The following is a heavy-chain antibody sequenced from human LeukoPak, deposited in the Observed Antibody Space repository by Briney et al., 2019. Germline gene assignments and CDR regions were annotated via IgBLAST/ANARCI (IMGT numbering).Heavy chain of an antibody. CDR2: ITPYNGDT. CDR1: GYTFTTYG. V-gene: IGHV1-18*01. Sequence: GASVKVSCKTSGYTFTTYGVTWVRQAPGQGLEWMGWITPYNGDTDYAQKLQGRVTMTADTSTSTAYMELRSLYSDDTAIYYCARGKWARDYWGQGTLVTVSS. CDR3: ARGKWARDY. D-gene: IGHD1-26*01. J-gene: IGHJ4*02.